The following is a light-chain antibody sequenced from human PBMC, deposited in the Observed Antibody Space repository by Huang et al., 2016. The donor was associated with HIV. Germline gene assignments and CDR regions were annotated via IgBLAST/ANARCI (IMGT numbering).Light chain of an antibody. J-gene: IGKJ5*01. Sequence: EIVLTQTPGTLSLSPGERATLSCRASQSVSSTYLAWYQQKPVQAPTLLIYGASSRATGIPDRFRGSGSGTDFTLTISRLEPEDFAVYYCQQYGSSAEITFGQGTRLEIK. CDR3: QQYGSSAEIT. CDR2: GAS. V-gene: IGKV3-20*01. CDR1: QSVSSTY.